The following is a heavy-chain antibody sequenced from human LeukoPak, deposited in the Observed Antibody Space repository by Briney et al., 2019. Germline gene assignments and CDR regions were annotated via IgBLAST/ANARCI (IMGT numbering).Heavy chain of an antibody. V-gene: IGHV4-61*08. CDR1: GGSISSGDYY. J-gene: IGHJ4*02. Sequence: SQTLSLTCTVSGGSISSGDYYWNWIRQPPGKGLEWIAYIYYSGSTNYNPSLKSRVTISVDTSKNQFSLKLASVTTADTAVYYCARMPDTLTGLDSWGQGTLVTVSS. CDR2: IYYSGST. CDR3: ARMPDTLTGLDS. D-gene: IGHD3-9*01.